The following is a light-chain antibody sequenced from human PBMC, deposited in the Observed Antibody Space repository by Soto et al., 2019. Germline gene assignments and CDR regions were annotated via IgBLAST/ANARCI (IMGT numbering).Light chain of an antibody. V-gene: IGLV2-14*01. CDR3: SSYTSSSTFYV. CDR1: SSDVGGYNY. Sequence: QSVLTQPASVSGSPGQSITISCTGTSSDVGGYNYVSWYQQHPGKAPKLMIYEVSNRPSGASNRFSGSKSGNTASLTISGLXAEDEADYYCSSYTSSSTFYVFGTGTKVTVL. J-gene: IGLJ1*01. CDR2: EVS.